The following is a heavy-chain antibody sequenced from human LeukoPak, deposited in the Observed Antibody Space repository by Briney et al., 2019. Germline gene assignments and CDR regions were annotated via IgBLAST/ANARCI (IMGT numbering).Heavy chain of an antibody. D-gene: IGHD1-1*01. CDR3: ARKTTGTMSPYFDY. V-gene: IGHV4-59*01. CDR2: IYYSGST. Sequence: PSETLSLTCTVSGVSISGSYWSWIRQLPGKGLEWIGYIYYSGSTNYNPSLKSRVTISVDTSRSQFSQKLSSVTAADTAVYYCARKTTGTMSPYFDYWGQGTLVTVSS. J-gene: IGHJ4*02. CDR1: GVSISGSY.